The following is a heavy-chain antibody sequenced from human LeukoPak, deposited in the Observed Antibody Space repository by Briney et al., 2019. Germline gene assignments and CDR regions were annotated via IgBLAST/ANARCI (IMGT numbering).Heavy chain of an antibody. J-gene: IGHJ4*02. V-gene: IGHV3-23*01. CDR3: AKSRSMISTSCYNY. Sequence: GGSLRLSCAASGFTFSAYAMNWARQAPGKGLEWVSSVTGSDDSTYYADSVKDRFTISRDDSKNTLFLQMNSLRAEDTAVYYCAKSRSMISTSCYNYWGQGTLVTVSS. CDR1: GFTFSAYA. D-gene: IGHD2-2*02. CDR2: VTGSDDST.